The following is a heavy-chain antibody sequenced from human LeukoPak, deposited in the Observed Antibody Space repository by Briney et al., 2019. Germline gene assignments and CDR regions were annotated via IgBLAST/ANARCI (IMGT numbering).Heavy chain of an antibody. J-gene: IGHJ4*02. D-gene: IGHD3-22*01. CDR1: GFTASSNY. Sequence: GGSLRLSCAASGFTASSNYMSWVRQAPGKGLEWVSVIYSGGSTYYADSVKGRFTISRDNSKNTLYLQMNSLRAEDTAVYYCARDGFYYDSSSTGFDYWGQGTLVTVSS. CDR3: ARDGFYYDSSSTGFDY. CDR2: IYSGGST. V-gene: IGHV3-53*01.